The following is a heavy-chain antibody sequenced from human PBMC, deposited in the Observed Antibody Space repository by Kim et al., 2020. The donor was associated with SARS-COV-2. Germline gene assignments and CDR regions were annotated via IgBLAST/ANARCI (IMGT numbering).Heavy chain of an antibody. Sequence: GGTADYAASVKGRFTISRDDSNSTAFLQMNSLKIEDTAVYFCARNWSGDYWGQGTLVTVSS. V-gene: IGHV3-49*02. CDR3: ARNWSGDY. J-gene: IGHJ4*02. CDR2: GGTA. D-gene: IGHD1-1*01.